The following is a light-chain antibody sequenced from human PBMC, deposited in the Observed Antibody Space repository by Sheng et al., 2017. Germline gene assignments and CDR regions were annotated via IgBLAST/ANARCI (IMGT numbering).Light chain of an antibody. CDR1: KLGDKY. CDR2: QDS. J-gene: IGLJ2*01. V-gene: IGLV3-1*01. Sequence: YELTQPPSVSVSPGQTASITCSGDKLGDKYACWYQQKPGQSPVLVIYQDSKRPSGIPERFSGSNSGNTATLTISGTQAMDEADYYCQAWDSSTGVFGGGTKLTVL. CDR3: QAWDSSTGV.